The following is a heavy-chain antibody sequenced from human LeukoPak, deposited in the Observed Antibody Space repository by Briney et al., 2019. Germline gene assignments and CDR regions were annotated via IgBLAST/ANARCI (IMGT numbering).Heavy chain of an antibody. D-gene: IGHD3-10*02. CDR3: AGDGWALPNVQQWSMSGEFDY. V-gene: IGHV1-2*06. J-gene: IGHJ4*02. CDR1: GYTFTGYY. Sequence: ASVKVSCKASGYTFTGYYMHWVRQAPGQGLEWMGRINPNSGGTNYAQKFQGRVTMTRDTSISTAYMELSRLRSDDTAVYYCAGDGWALPNVQQWSMSGEFDYWGQGTLVTVSS. CDR2: INPNSGGT.